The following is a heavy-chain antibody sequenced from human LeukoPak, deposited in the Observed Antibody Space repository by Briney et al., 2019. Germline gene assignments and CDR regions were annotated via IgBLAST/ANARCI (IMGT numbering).Heavy chain of an antibody. CDR1: VYTGTIYY. J-gene: IGHJ4*02. CDR2: RNPNSGGT. Sequence: ASVTVSFTSSVYTGTIYYVHWVWRAPGQGLGGRGGRNPNSGGTNSAQIFQGRVTITTDTSIDTAYMELTRLRSDDTAVYSCARAQGLLWSSPYYFDYWGQGTLVAVSS. V-gene: IGHV1-2*02. CDR3: ARAQGLLWSSPYYFDY. D-gene: IGHD3-10*01.